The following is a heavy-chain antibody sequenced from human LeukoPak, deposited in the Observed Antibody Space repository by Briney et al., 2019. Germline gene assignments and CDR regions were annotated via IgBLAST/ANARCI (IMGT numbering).Heavy chain of an antibody. Sequence: GGSLRLSCAASGFTFSSYWMSWVRQAPGKGLEWVANIKQDGSEKYYVDSVKGRFTISRDNAKNSLYLQMNSLRAEDTAVYYCAKIAAAGTPPYYYYYYYMDVWGKGTTVTVSS. V-gene: IGHV3-7*01. CDR1: GFTFSSYW. CDR3: AKIAAAGTPPYYYYYYYMDV. J-gene: IGHJ6*03. D-gene: IGHD6-13*01. CDR2: IKQDGSEK.